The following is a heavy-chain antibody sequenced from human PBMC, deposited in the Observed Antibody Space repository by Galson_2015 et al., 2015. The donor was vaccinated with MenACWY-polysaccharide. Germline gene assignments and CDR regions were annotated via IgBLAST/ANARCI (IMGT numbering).Heavy chain of an antibody. CDR3: AREYCSRTTCFGWFDT. V-gene: IGHV3-30*04. D-gene: IGHD2-2*01. Sequence: SLRLSCAASGFTFSTYAMHWVRQAPGKGLEWVTVISYDGSNKYYADSVKGRFTISRDSSQNSFYLQMSSLRADDTAVYYCAREYCSRTTCFGWFDTWGQGSRVTVSS. J-gene: IGHJ5*02. CDR2: ISYDGSNK. CDR1: GFTFSTYA.